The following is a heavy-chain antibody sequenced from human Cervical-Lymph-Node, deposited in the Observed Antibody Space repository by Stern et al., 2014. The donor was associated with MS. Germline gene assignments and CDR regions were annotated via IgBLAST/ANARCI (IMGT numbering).Heavy chain of an antibody. V-gene: IGHV3-49*03. CDR2: IRSKTYGGTP. Sequence: EVQLVESGGGLVQPGRSLRLSCTASGFTFDDYAMTWFRQAPGKGLEWGGLIRSKTYGGTPEYAASVKGRFTISRDDSKSIAYLQMNSLKTEDTAVYYCTKYSGYAYADFDYWGQGTLVTVSS. J-gene: IGHJ4*02. D-gene: IGHD5-12*01. CDR1: GFTFDDYA. CDR3: TKYSGYAYADFDY.